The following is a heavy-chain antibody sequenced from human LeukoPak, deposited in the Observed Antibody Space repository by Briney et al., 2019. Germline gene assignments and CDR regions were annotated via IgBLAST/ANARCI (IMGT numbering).Heavy chain of an antibody. CDR2: IKQDGNEK. Sequence: GGSLRLSCAASGFTFSDYWMSWVRQAPGKGLEWVANIKQDGNEKYYVDSVKGRFTISRDNAKNSLYLQMNSLRAEDTAVYYCARESVTSAFDIWGQGTMVTVSS. CDR1: GFTFSDYW. J-gene: IGHJ3*02. V-gene: IGHV3-7*01. CDR3: ARESVTSAFDI. D-gene: IGHD1/OR15-1a*01.